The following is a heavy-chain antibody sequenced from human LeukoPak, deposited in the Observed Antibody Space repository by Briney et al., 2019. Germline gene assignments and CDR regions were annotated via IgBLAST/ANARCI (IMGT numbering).Heavy chain of an antibody. Sequence: GGSLRLSCTASGFTFSSFAMSWVRQAPGKGLEWVSGVSSSGVSTYYADSVKGRFTISRDNSKDTLYLQMNSLRAEDTAVYYCARGSFGVVIIEDYFDYWGQGTLVTVSS. V-gene: IGHV3-23*01. J-gene: IGHJ4*02. CDR1: GFTFSSFA. CDR2: VSSSGVST. CDR3: ARGSFGVVIIEDYFDY. D-gene: IGHD3-3*01.